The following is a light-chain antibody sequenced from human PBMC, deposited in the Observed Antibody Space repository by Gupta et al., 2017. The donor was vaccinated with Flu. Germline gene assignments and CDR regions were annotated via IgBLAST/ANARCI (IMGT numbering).Light chain of an antibody. V-gene: IGLV2-14*01. Sequence: QSALPQPSSVSGSPGQSITISCTGTNSDVGGYNYVSWYQQHPGKAPKLIIFEVNYRPSGVSNRFSGSKSGNTASLTISGLQAEDEADYYCNAYTSSNTYVFGTGTKVTVL. CDR1: NSDVGGYNY. J-gene: IGLJ1*01. CDR3: NAYTSSNTYV. CDR2: EVN.